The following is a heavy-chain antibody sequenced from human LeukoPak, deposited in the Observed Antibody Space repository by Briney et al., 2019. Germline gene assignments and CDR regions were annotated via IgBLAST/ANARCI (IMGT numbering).Heavy chain of an antibody. CDR2: INPSGGST. CDR3: ARGAPVFGVVRTGGLDY. Sequence: ASVKVSCKASGYTFTGYYMHWVRQAPGQGLEWMGIINPSGGSTSYAQKFQGRVTMTRDTSTSTVYMELSSLRSEDTAVYYCARGAPVFGVVRTGGLDYWGQGTLVTVSS. V-gene: IGHV1-46*01. J-gene: IGHJ4*02. D-gene: IGHD3-3*01. CDR1: GYTFTGYY.